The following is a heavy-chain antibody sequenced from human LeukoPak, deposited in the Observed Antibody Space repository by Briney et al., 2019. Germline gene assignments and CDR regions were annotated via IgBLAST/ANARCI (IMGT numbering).Heavy chain of an antibody. CDR2: IYHSGST. J-gene: IGHJ3*02. CDR1: GGSISSSNW. Sequence: PSETLSLTCAVSGGSISSSNWRSWVRQPTGKGLEWIGEIYHSGSTNYNPSLKSRVTISVDKSKNQFSLKLSSVTAADTAVYYCARMRGVSSDVRAFDIWGQGTMVTVSS. V-gene: IGHV4-4*02. D-gene: IGHD3-10*01. CDR3: ARMRGVSSDVRAFDI.